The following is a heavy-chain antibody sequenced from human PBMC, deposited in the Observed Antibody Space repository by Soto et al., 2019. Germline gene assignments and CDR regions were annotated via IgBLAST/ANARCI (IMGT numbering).Heavy chain of an antibody. CDR1: GFTVSSNY. J-gene: IGHJ6*03. V-gene: IGHV3-53*04. D-gene: IGHD3-10*01. Sequence: GGSLRLSCAASGFTVSSNYMSWVRQAPGKGLEWVSVIYSGGSTYYADSVKGRFTISRHNSKNTLYLQMNSLRAEDTAVYYCARDAGLPAHYYYYMDVWGKGTTVTVSS. CDR2: IYSGGST. CDR3: ARDAGLPAHYYYYMDV.